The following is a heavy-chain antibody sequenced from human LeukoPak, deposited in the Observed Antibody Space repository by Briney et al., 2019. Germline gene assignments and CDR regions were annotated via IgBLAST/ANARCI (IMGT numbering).Heavy chain of an antibody. CDR2: INSDGSST. J-gene: IGHJ6*02. CDR1: GFTFSNYW. V-gene: IGHV3-74*01. D-gene: IGHD3-10*01. Sequence: GGSLRLSCAASGFTFSNYWMHWVRQAPGKGLVWVSRINSDGSSTTYADSVKGRFTISRDNAKNTLYLQMNSLKAEDTAVYYCARDYGRSRDYGMDVWGQGTTVTVSS. CDR3: ARDYGRSRDYGMDV.